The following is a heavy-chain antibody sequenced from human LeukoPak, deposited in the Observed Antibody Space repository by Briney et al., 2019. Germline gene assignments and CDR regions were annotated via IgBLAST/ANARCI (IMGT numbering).Heavy chain of an antibody. CDR2: ISGSSGST. CDR1: GFTFSTYA. V-gene: IGHV3-23*01. Sequence: GGSLRLSCAASGFTFSTYAMSWVRQAPGKGLEWVSGISGSSGSTFYADSVKGRFTISRDNARNSLYLQINSLRAEDTAVYYCARVYQHYMDVWGKGTTVTVSS. D-gene: IGHD2/OR15-2a*01. J-gene: IGHJ6*03. CDR3: ARVYQHYMDV.